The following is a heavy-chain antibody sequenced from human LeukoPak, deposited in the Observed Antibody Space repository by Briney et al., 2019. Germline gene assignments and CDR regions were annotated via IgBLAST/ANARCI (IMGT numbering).Heavy chain of an antibody. J-gene: IGHJ4*02. CDR1: GGSISSYY. D-gene: IGHD3-10*01. CDR3: ATSDRPRFGELLGAFDY. Sequence: SETLSLTCTVSGGSISSYYWSWIRQPPGKGLEWIGYIYYSGSTNYNPSLKSRVTISVDTSKNQFSLKLSSVTAADTAVYYCATSDRPRFGELLGAFDYWGQGTLVTVSS. CDR2: IYYSGST. V-gene: IGHV4-59*01.